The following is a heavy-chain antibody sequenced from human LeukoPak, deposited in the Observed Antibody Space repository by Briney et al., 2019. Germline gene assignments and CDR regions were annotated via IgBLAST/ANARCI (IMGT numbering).Heavy chain of an antibody. V-gene: IGHV3-15*01. CDR2: ISTKTDGGTT. Sequence: PGGXXRLSCTPSGFTFSHAWMTWVRQAPGKGLEWVGRISTKTDGGTTDYAAPVKGRFTISRDDSKNTLYLQMNSLKTEDTAVYYCIKSSGDWHWGQGTLVTVSS. J-gene: IGHJ4*02. D-gene: IGHD2-21*02. CDR1: GFTFSHAW. CDR3: IKSSGDWH.